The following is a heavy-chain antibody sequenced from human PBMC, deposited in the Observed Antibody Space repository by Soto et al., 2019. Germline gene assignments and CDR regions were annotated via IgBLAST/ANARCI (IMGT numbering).Heavy chain of an antibody. D-gene: IGHD2-2*01. Sequence: QAQLVQSGGEMKKAGASVKVSWKASGYTFTTYGITWVRQAPGQGLDWMGWINPLKGDTKSAANFQDRVTMTTDTSTRTAYMELRSLRSDDTAVYYCARVKVPAAVLGAFDVWGQGTLVTVSS. CDR1: GYTFTTYG. CDR2: INPLKGDT. J-gene: IGHJ3*01. V-gene: IGHV1-18*01. CDR3: ARVKVPAAVLGAFDV.